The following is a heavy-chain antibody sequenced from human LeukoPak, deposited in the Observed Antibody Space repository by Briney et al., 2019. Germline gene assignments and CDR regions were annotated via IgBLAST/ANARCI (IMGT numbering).Heavy chain of an antibody. D-gene: IGHD5-12*01. CDR1: GFTFSSYT. CDR3: ARDVQVATIYPLDY. CDR2: ISSGSSYI. V-gene: IGHV3-21*01. J-gene: IGHJ4*02. Sequence: GGSLRLSCAASGFTFSSYTMHWVRQAPGKGLEWVSSISSGSSYIYYADSVKGRFTISRDNAKNSLYLQMNSLRAEDTAVYYCARDVQVATIYPLDYWGQGTLVTVSS.